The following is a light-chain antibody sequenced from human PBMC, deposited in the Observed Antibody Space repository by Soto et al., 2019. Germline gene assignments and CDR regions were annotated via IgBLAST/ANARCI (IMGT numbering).Light chain of an antibody. J-gene: IGKJ1*01. CDR2: AAS. V-gene: IGKV1-27*01. CDR1: QDITNY. CDR3: QKYNSAPWT. Sequence: DIQMTQSPSSLSASVGDRVTITCRASQDITNYLAWYQQQPGKVPKLLIYAASILHPGVPSRFSGGGSGTDFTLTISSLQPEDVATYYCQKYNSAPWTFGQGTKVEI.